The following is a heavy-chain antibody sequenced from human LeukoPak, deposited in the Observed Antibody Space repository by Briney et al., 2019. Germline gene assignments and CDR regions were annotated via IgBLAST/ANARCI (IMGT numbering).Heavy chain of an antibody. V-gene: IGHV3-48*01. CDR1: GFTFSSYS. CDR3: AKVGGFWSGYYTAFDY. CDR2: ISSSSSTI. Sequence: GGSLRLSCAASGFTFSSYSMNWVRQAPGKGLEWVSYISSSSSTIYYADSVKGRFTISRDNSKNTLYLQMNSLRAEDTAVYYCAKVGGFWSGYYTAFDYWGQGTLVTVSS. J-gene: IGHJ4*02. D-gene: IGHD3-3*01.